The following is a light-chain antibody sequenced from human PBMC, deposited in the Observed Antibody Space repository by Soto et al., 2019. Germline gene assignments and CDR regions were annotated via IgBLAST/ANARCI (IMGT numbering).Light chain of an antibody. CDR3: QQFNNWPLT. J-gene: IGKJ1*01. Sequence: EIVMTQSPATLSVSPGGRATLSCRASQSISDTLAWYQQKPGQAPRLLIYGASTRAPGFPARFSGSGSGTDFTRTISSLQSEDFAVYYCQQFNNWPLTFGQGTKVEIK. CDR1: QSISDT. CDR2: GAS. V-gene: IGKV3-15*01.